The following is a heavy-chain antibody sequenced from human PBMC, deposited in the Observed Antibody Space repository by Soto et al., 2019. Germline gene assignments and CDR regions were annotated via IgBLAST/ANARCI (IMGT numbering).Heavy chain of an antibody. CDR3: ARGRGPPEGRYCSSTSCSYYYYYGMDV. CDR2: INHSGST. Sequence: QVQLQQWGAGLLKPSETLSLTCAVYGGSFSGYYWSWIRQPPGKGLEWIGEINHSGSTNYNPSLKSRVTISVDTSKNQFSLKLSSVTAADTAVYYCARGRGPPEGRYCSSTSCSYYYYYGMDVWGQGTTVTVS. CDR1: GGSFSGYY. V-gene: IGHV4-34*01. J-gene: IGHJ6*02. D-gene: IGHD2-2*01.